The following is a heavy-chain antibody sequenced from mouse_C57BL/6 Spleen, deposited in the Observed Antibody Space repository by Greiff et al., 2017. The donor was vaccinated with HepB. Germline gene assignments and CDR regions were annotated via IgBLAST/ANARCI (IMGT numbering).Heavy chain of an antibody. J-gene: IGHJ4*01. CDR3: ARSGNHDAMDY. V-gene: IGHV1-69*01. CDR2: IDPSDSYT. CDR1: GYTFTSYW. Sequence: QVQLQQPGAELVMPGASVKLSCKASGYTFTSYWMHWVKQRPGQGLEWIGEIDPSDSYTNYNQKFKGKSTLTVDKSSSTAYMQLSSLTSEDSAVYYCARSGNHDAMDYWGQGTSVTVSS. D-gene: IGHD1-3*01.